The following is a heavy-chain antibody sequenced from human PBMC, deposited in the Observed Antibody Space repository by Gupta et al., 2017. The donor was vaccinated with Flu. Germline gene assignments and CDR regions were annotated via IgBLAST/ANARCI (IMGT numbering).Heavy chain of an antibody. CDR1: GYTFPRYF. J-gene: IGHJ4*02. Sequence: VQLVQSGAALKKPGTSVRVSCKASGYTFPRYFIYGVRQAPGQGLEWMGVVKPNGGRTAYAQKFRGRVTMSSDTSTSTVYMEVSSLRSEDTAVYSCARASGSYQKPIDFWGQGTLVTVSS. CDR2: VKPNGGRT. D-gene: IGHD1-26*01. V-gene: IGHV1-46*01. CDR3: ARASGSYQKPIDF.